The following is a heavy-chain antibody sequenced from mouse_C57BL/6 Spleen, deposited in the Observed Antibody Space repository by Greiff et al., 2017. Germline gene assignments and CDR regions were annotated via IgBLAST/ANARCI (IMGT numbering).Heavy chain of an antibody. CDR3: ARDSSGPGAY. J-gene: IGHJ3*01. V-gene: IGHV3-6*01. Sequence: EVKLQESGPGLVKPSQSLSLTCSVTGYSITSGYYWNWIRQFPGNKLEWMGYISYDGSNNYNPSLKNRISITRDTSKNQCFLKLNSVTTEDTATYYCARDSSGPGAYWGQGTLVTVSA. CDR1: GYSITSGYY. CDR2: ISYDGSN. D-gene: IGHD3-2*02.